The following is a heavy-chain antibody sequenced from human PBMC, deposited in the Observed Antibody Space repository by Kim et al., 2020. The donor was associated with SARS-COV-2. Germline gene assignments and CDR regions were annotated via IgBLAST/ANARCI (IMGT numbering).Heavy chain of an antibody. CDR1: GFTFSGSA. CDR3: TSFGSSSSGSRDFQH. Sequence: GGSLRLSCAASGFTFSGSAMHWVRQASGKGLEWVGRIRSKANSYATAYAASVKGRFTISRDDSKNTAYLQMNSLKTEDTAVYYCTSFGSSSSGSRDFQHWGQGTLVTVSS. V-gene: IGHV3-73*01. D-gene: IGHD6-6*01. J-gene: IGHJ1*01. CDR2: IRSKANSYAT.